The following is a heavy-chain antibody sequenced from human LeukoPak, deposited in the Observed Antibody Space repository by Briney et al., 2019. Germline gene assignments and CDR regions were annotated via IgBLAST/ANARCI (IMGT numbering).Heavy chain of an antibody. D-gene: IGHD3-22*01. CDR1: GFTFSSYG. CDR3: AKNVPPTYYYDSSGYHFDY. V-gene: IGHV3-30*02. CDR2: IRYDGSNK. Sequence: PGGSLRLSCAASGFTFSSYGMHWVRQAPGKGLEWVAFIRYDGSNKYYADSVKGRFTISRDNSKNTLYLQMNSLRAEDTAVYYCAKNVPPTYYYDSSGYHFDYWGQGTLVTVSS. J-gene: IGHJ4*02.